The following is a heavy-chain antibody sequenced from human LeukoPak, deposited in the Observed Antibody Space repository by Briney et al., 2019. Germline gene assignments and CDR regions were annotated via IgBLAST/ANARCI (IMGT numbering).Heavy chain of an antibody. D-gene: IGHD4-11*01. CDR1: GGTFSSYA. CDR3: ASSASHDYSKGLYNWFDP. CDR2: IIPIFGTA. Sequence: SVKVSCKASGGTFSSYAISWVRQAPGQGLEWMGGIIPIFGTANYAQKFQGRVTITADKSTSTAYMELSSLRSDDTAVYYCASSASHDYSKGLYNWFDPWGQGTLVTVSS. J-gene: IGHJ5*02. V-gene: IGHV1-69*06.